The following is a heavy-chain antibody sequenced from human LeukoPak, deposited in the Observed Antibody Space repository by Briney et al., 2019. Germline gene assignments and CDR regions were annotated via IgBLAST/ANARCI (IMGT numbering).Heavy chain of an antibody. CDR1: GFTFSSYG. D-gene: IGHD3-22*01. V-gene: IGHV3-30*18. Sequence: GSLRLSCAASGFTFSSYGMHWVRQAPGKGLEWVAVISYDGSNKYYADSVKGRFTISRDNSKNTLYLQMNSLRAEDTAVYYCAKGNRDHYYYEKIDYWGQGTLVTVSS. CDR3: AKGNRDHYYYEKIDY. J-gene: IGHJ4*02. CDR2: ISYDGSNK.